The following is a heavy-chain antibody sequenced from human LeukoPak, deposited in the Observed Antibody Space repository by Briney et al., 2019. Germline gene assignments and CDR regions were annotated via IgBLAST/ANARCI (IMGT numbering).Heavy chain of an antibody. CDR1: GNSFGNYY. Sequence: PSETVSLTCTVSGNSFGNYYWSWIRQPAGKGLEWIGRIYTSGSTTHNPSLKSRVTMSVDTSKNQFSLKLSSVTAADTAVYYCTRDTGTTGEVKFDPWSQGTLVTVSS. J-gene: IGHJ5*02. CDR2: IYTSGST. CDR3: TRDTGTTGEVKFDP. V-gene: IGHV4-4*07. D-gene: IGHD4-17*01.